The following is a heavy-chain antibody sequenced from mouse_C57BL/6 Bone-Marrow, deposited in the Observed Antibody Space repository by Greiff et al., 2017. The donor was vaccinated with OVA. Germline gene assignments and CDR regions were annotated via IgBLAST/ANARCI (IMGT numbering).Heavy chain of an antibody. CDR2: IDPSDSYT. Sequence: QVQLKQPGAELVMPGASVKLSCTASGYTFTSYWMHWVKQRPGQGLEWIGEIDPSDSYTNYNQKFKGKSTLTVDNSSSTAYMQLSSLTSEDSAVYYSARQAYYSNFDYWGQGTTLTVSS. CDR3: ARQAYYSNFDY. CDR1: GYTFTSYW. D-gene: IGHD2-5*01. J-gene: IGHJ2*01. V-gene: IGHV1-69*01.